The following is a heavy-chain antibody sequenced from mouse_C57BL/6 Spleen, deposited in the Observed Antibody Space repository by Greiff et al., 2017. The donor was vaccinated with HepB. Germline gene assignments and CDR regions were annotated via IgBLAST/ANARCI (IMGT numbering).Heavy chain of an antibody. CDR1: GYSITSGYY. CDR3: ARYGYDGYFDY. D-gene: IGHD2-2*01. CDR2: ISYDGSN. J-gene: IGHJ2*01. Sequence: EVKLVESGPGLVKPSQSLSLTCSVTGYSITSGYYWNWIRQFPGNKLEWMGYISYDGSNNYNPSLKNRISITRDTSKNQFFLKLNSVTTEDTATYYCARYGYDGYFDYRGQGTTLTVSS. V-gene: IGHV3-6*01.